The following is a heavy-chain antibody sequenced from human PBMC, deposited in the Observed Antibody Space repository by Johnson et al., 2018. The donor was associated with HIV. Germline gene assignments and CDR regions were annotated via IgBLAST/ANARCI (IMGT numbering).Heavy chain of an antibody. Sequence: QVQLVESGGGVVQPGRSPRLACAASGFTFSSYPMHWVRQAPGKGLEWVAVISYDGSNKYYADSVKGRFTISRDNAKNSLYLQMNSLRAEDTALDHCARDEAAGRMVAYDAFEIWGQGTMVTVSS. CDR1: GFTFSSYP. CDR2: ISYDGSNK. J-gene: IGHJ3*02. D-gene: IGHD6-13*01. CDR3: ARDEAAGRMVAYDAFEI. V-gene: IGHV3-30-3*01.